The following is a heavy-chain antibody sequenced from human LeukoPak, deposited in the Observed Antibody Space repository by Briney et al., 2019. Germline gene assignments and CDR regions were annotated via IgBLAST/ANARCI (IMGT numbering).Heavy chain of an antibody. V-gene: IGHV1-46*01. Sequence: ASVKVSCKASGYTFTSYYMHWVRQAPGQGLEWMGIINPSGGSTSYAQKFQGRVTMTRDTSTSTVYMELSSLRSEDTAVYYCARGGGRASSISTWFDPWGQGTLVTVSS. CDR3: ARGGGRASSISTWFDP. CDR2: INPSGGST. J-gene: IGHJ5*02. D-gene: IGHD2/OR15-2a*01. CDR1: GYTFTSYY.